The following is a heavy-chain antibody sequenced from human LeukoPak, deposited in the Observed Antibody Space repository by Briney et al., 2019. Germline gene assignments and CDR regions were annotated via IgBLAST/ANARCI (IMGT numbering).Heavy chain of an antibody. CDR1: GRSLVSTTFY. J-gene: IGHJ4*02. CDR3: ARRRVAGTEADY. D-gene: IGHD6-19*01. Sequence: AHTLSLTCTLAGRSLVSTTFYWDLIRQPPGKGLEWIGSISYSGSTYYNPSLKSRLTISVDTSKNQFCLKLRSVTAADTAVYYCARRRVAGTEADYWGQGTLVTVSS. CDR2: ISYSGST. V-gene: IGHV4-39*01.